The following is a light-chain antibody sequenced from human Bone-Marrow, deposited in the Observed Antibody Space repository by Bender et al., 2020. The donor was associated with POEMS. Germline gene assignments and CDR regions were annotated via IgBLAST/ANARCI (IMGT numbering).Light chain of an antibody. Sequence: QSVLTQPPSVSGAPGQRVTISCTGSRSNIGAGYDVHWYQQIPGAAPKLLIYGNNNRPSGVPDRFSGSKSGTSASLAITGLQAEDEGDYYCQSYDNSLGGWVFGGGTKLTVL. J-gene: IGLJ3*02. CDR2: GNN. CDR3: QSYDNSLGGWV. V-gene: IGLV1-40*01. CDR1: RSNIGAGYD.